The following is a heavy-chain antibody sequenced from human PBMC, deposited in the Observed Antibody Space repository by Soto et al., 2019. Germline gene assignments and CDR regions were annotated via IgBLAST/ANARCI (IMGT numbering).Heavy chain of an antibody. V-gene: IGHV3-48*02. J-gene: IGHJ4*02. CDR2: ISSTGSII. CDR1: GFIFSSYS. Sequence: EVQLVESGGGLIQPGGSLRLSCAASGFIFSSYSMNWVRQAPGKGLEWVSYISSTGSIIYYADSVKGRFTISRDNAKNSLYLQMNSLRDEDTAVYSCARGRGALSEFGDWGQGALVTVSS. CDR3: ARGRGALSEFGD.